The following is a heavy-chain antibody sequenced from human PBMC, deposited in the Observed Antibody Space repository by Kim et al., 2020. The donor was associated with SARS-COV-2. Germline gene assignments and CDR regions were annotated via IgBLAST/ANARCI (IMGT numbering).Heavy chain of an antibody. CDR2: K. D-gene: IGHD6-13*01. J-gene: IGHJ4*02. V-gene: IGHV2-5*01. Sequence: KRYSPSLKSRLTITKDTSKNQVVLTMTNMDPVDTATYYCAHRSSSWYFGYWGQGTLVTVSS. CDR3: AHRSSSWYFGY.